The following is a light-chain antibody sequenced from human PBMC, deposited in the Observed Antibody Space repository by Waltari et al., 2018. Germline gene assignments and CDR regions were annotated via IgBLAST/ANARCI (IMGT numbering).Light chain of an antibody. CDR3: QQYNDYPWT. J-gene: IGKJ1*01. Sequence: DIQMTQSTSTLSASVGDRVTLTCRASQNIYSWLAWYEQKPGKAPSLLIYKASTLESGVSSRFSGSGSGTEFTLTISSLQPDDFATYYCQQYNDYPWTFGQGTKVEIK. CDR1: QNIYSW. V-gene: IGKV1-5*03. CDR2: KAS.